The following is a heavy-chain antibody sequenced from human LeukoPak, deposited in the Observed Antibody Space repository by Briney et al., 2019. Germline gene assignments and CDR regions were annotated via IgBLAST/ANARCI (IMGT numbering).Heavy chain of an antibody. J-gene: IGHJ4*02. Sequence: SETLSLTCTVSGGSISSYYWSWIRQPPGKGLEWIGYIYYSGSTNYNPSLKSRVTISVDTSKNQFSLKLSSVTAADTAVYYCARTAATLAPYFDYWGQGTLVTVSS. CDR1: GGSISSYY. CDR2: IYYSGST. D-gene: IGHD2-15*01. V-gene: IGHV4-59*12. CDR3: ARTAATLAPYFDY.